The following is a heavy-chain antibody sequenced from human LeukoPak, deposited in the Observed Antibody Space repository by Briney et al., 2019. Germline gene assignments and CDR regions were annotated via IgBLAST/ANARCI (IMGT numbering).Heavy chain of an antibody. V-gene: IGHV4-59*12. CDR3: ARGYSSSWYRWFDP. D-gene: IGHD6-13*01. CDR1: GGSISSYY. J-gene: IGHJ5*02. CDR2: IYYSGST. Sequence: SETLSLTCTVSGGSISSYYWSWIRQPPGKGLEWIGYIYYSGSTYYNPSLKSRVTISVDTSKNQFSLKLSSVTAADTAVYYCARGYSSSWYRWFDPWGQGTLVTVSS.